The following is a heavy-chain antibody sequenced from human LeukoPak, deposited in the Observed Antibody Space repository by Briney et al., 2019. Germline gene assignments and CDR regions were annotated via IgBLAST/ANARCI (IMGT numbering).Heavy chain of an antibody. CDR1: GFTFSSYW. Sequence: GGSLRLSCAASGFTFSSYWMSWVRQAPGKGLEWVSYISSTNAIYDADSVKGRFTISRDNAKNSLYLQMDSLRADDTAVYYCARDDNWAFDYWGQGTLVTVSS. CDR2: ISSTNAI. D-gene: IGHD1-1*01. J-gene: IGHJ4*02. CDR3: ARDDNWAFDY. V-gene: IGHV3-48*04.